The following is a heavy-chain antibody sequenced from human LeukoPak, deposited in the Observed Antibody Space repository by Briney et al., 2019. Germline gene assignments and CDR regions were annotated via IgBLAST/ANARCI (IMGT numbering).Heavy chain of an antibody. J-gene: IGHJ5*02. D-gene: IGHD2-21*01. V-gene: IGHV1-8*01. CDR3: ARDYGGNSGWFDP. CDR1: GYTFTSYD. Sequence: ASVKVSCKASGYTFTSYDLNWVRQATGQGPEWIGWMNPNSGNTGYAQKFQGRVTLTRSTSISTAHMELRSLTSEDTAVYYCARDYGGNSGWFDPWGQGTLVTVSS. CDR2: MNPNSGNT.